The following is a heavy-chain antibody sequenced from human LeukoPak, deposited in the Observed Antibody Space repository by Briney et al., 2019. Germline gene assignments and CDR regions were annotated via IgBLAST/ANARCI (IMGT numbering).Heavy chain of an antibody. CDR2: INGDGRTT. CDR1: GFISSTYT. J-gene: IGHJ5*02. CDR3: VGDQVDNVGWLT. V-gene: IGHV3-64D*06. D-gene: IGHD5-12*01. Sequence: PGGSLRLSCSASGFISSTYTMYWVRQAPGKGLEFVSVINGDGRTTYYADSVKGRFTISRDNSKNTLYLQMNSLRAEDTAVYCCVGDQVDNVGWLTWGQGTGVTVSS.